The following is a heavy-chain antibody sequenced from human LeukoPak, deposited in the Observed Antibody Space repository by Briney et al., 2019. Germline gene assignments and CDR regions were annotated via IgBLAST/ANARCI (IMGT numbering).Heavy chain of an antibody. CDR3: ARRRGSGSYSWFDP. CDR1: GFTFDDYA. J-gene: IGHJ5*02. D-gene: IGHD3-10*01. Sequence: PGGCLRLSYAASGFTFDDYAMHWVRQAPGKGLEWVSGISWNSGSIGYADSVKGRFTISRDNAKNSLYLQMNSLRAEDTALYYCARRRGSGSYSWFDPWGQGTLVTVSS. V-gene: IGHV3-9*01. CDR2: ISWNSGSI.